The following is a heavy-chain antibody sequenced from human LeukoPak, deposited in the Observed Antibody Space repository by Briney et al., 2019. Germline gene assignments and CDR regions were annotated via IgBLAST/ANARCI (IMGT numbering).Heavy chain of an antibody. Sequence: SGPTLVNPTETLTLTCTVSGFSLSNARMGVSWIRQPPGKALEWLAQIFSNDEKSYSTSLKSRLTISKDTSKSQVVLTMTNMDPVDTATYYCARIQGYSYDNIDYWGQGTLVTVSS. V-gene: IGHV2-26*01. CDR2: IFSNDEK. CDR1: GFSLSNARMG. D-gene: IGHD5-18*01. CDR3: ARIQGYSYDNIDY. J-gene: IGHJ4*02.